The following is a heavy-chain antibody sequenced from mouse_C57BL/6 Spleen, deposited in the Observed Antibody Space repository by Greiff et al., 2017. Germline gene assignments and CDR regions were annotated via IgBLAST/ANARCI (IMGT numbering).Heavy chain of an antibody. D-gene: IGHD2-4*01. CDR1: GYAFSSYW. V-gene: IGHV1-80*01. CDR2: IYPGDGDT. J-gene: IGHJ3*01. Sequence: QVQLKESGAELVKPGASVKISCKASGYAFSSYWMNWVKQRPGKGLEWIGQIYPGDGDTNYNGKFKGKATLTADKSSSTAYMQLSSLTSEDSAVYFCARRYYDYDRFAYWGQGTLVTVSA. CDR3: ARRYYDYDRFAY.